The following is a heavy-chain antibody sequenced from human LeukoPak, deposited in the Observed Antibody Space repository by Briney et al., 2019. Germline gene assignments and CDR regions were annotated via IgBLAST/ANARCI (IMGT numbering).Heavy chain of an antibody. Sequence: GGTLRLSCAASGFTFSNYGMNWVRQAPGKGLEWVSGSASTGRTYYADSVKGRFTIYRDNSKNTLYLQMNSLRAEDTALYYCVRYDFWSGAKGGDYWGQGTLVTVSS. CDR1: GFTFSNYG. CDR3: VRYDFWSGAKGGDY. V-gene: IGHV3-23*01. CDR2: SASTGRT. D-gene: IGHD3-3*01. J-gene: IGHJ4*02.